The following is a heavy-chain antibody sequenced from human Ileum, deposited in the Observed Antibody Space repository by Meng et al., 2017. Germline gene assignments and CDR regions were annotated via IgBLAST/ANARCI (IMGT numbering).Heavy chain of an antibody. CDR2: INHSGST. CDR3: ARGGGRYGPDFDY. Sequence: QVQLQQGGAGLLKPSETLSLTCAVYGGSFSGYYWSWIRQPPGKGLEWIGEINHSGSTNYNPSLKSRVTISVDTSKNQFSLKLSSVTAADTAVYYCARGGGRYGPDFDYWGQGTLVTVFS. J-gene: IGHJ4*02. D-gene: IGHD3-16*01. V-gene: IGHV4-34*01. CDR1: GGSFSGYY.